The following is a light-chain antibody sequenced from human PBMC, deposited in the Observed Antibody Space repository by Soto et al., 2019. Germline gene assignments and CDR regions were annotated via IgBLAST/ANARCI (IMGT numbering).Light chain of an antibody. CDR3: HSYNTMSRT. Sequence: DIQMAQSPSSLSASIGDRVTITCRASQGISEYLAWYQQRPGNAPNLLIYGASILQSGVPSRFSGSGSGTHFTLTISSLQPEYVATYYCHSYNTMSRTFGQGTTVEIK. CDR1: QGISEY. CDR2: GAS. J-gene: IGKJ1*01. V-gene: IGKV1-27*01.